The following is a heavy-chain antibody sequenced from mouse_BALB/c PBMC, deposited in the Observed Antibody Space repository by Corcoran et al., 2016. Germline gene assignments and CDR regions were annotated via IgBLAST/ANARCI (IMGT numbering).Heavy chain of an antibody. CDR2: INPYNGDT. Sequence: EVQLQQSGPELVKPGASMKISCKASGYSFTGYTMNWVKQSHGKNLEWIGLINPYNGDTSYNQKFKGKATLTVDKSSSTAYMDLLSLTSEDSAVYYCARYYYGSKYAMDYWGQGTSVTVSS. D-gene: IGHD1-1*01. CDR3: ARYYYGSKYAMDY. J-gene: IGHJ4*01. V-gene: IGHV1-18*01. CDR1: GYSFTGYT.